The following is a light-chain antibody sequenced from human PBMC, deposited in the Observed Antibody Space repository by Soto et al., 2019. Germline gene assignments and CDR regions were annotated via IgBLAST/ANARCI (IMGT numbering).Light chain of an antibody. CDR2: GAS. CDR3: QQYNDWRT. V-gene: IGKV3-15*01. J-gene: IGKJ1*01. Sequence: EIVMTQSPATLSVSPGERATLSCRASQSVSSNLAWYQQQPGQAPRLLIYGASTRATGIPARFSGSGSGTEFTLTISRLQSEDFAVYYCQQYNDWRTFGQGTKVEIK. CDR1: QSVSSN.